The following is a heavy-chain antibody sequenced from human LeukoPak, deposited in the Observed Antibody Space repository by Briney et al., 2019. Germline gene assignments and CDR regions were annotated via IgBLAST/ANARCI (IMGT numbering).Heavy chain of an antibody. CDR3: ARATAYSSWFDP. CDR2: IIPIFGTA. CDR1: GGTFSSYA. D-gene: IGHD4-11*01. V-gene: IGHV1-69*01. J-gene: IGHJ5*02. Sequence: EASVKVSCMASGGTFSSYAISWVRQAPGQGLEWMGGIIPIFGTANYAQKFQGRVTITADESTSTAYMELSSLRSGDTAVYYCARATAYSSWFDPWGQGTLVTVSS.